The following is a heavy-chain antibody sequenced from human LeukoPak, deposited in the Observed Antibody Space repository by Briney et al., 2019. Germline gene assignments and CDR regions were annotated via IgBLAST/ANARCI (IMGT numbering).Heavy chain of an antibody. CDR1: GGSISGYY. CDR3: ARALRQQLVTGWFDP. D-gene: IGHD6-13*01. J-gene: IGHJ5*02. CDR2: IYSSGDT. V-gene: IGHV4-4*07. Sequence: SETLSLTCSVSGGSISGYYWAFIRQPAGKGLQWLGRIYSSGDTNYNPSLKSRVTMSVDTSKNQFSLRLTSVIAADTAVYYCARALRQQLVTGWFDPWGQGTLVTVSS.